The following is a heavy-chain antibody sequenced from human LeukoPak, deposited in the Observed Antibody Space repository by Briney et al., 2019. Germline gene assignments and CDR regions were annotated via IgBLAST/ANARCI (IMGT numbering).Heavy chain of an antibody. CDR1: GFSLSTSGMC. CDR2: IDWDDDK. J-gene: IGHJ6*02. CDR3: ARHRMDYYYGMDV. V-gene: IGHV2-70*11. D-gene: IGHD2-8*01. Sequence: SGPALVKPTQTLKLTCTFSGFSLSTSGMCVFWIRQPPGKALEWLARIDWDDDKYYSTSLKTRLSISKDTSKNQVVLTMTNMDPVDTATYYCARHRMDYYYGMDVWGQGTTVTVSS.